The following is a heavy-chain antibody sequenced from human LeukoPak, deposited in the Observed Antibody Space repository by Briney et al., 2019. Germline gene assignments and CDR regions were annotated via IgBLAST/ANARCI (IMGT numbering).Heavy chain of an antibody. J-gene: IGHJ6*03. V-gene: IGHV3-7*01. D-gene: IGHD2-2*03. CDR2: IKQDGSEK. CDR1: GFTFSSYW. CDR3: ARGGYCSSTSCHGYYYYYMDV. Sequence: PGGSLRLSCVASGFTFSSYWLSWVRQAPGKGLEWVANIKQDGSEKYYVDSVKGRFTISRDNAKNSLYLQMNSLRAEDAGVYFCARGGYCSSTSCHGYYYYYMDVWGKGTTVTVSS.